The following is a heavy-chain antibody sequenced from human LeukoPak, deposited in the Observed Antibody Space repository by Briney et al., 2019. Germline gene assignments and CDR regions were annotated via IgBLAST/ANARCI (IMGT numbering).Heavy chain of an antibody. D-gene: IGHD3-22*01. J-gene: IGHJ3*02. V-gene: IGHV3-30*03. CDR3: ARVKSYYYDTSDKDAFDI. Sequence: YAASVKGRFTISRDNSENTLYLQMHGLRSEDTAVYYCARVKSYYYDTSDKDAFDIWGQGTMVTVSS.